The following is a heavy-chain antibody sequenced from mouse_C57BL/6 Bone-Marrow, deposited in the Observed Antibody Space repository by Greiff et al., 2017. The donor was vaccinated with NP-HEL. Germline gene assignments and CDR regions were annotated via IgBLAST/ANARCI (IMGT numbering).Heavy chain of an antibody. CDR1: GYSFTGYY. D-gene: IGHD1-1*01. V-gene: IGHV1-42*01. Sequence: EVQLQQSGPELVKPGASVKISCKASGYSFTGYYMNWVKQSPEKSLEWIGEINPSTGGTTYNQKFKAKATLTVDKSSSTAYMQLKSLTSEDSAVYYCARKSTVVAEGAMDYWGQGTSVTVSS. CDR3: ARKSTVVAEGAMDY. J-gene: IGHJ4*01. CDR2: INPSTGGT.